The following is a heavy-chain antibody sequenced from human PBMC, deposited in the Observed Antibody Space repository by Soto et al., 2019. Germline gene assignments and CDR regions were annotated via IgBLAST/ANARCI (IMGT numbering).Heavy chain of an antibody. J-gene: IGHJ4*02. D-gene: IGHD6-13*01. Sequence: GGSLRLSCAASGFTFSSYAMSWVRQAPGKGLEWVSAISGSGGSTYYADSVKGRFTISSDNSKNTLYLQMNSLRAEDTAVYYSAKDSTYSSSWYFGYWGQGTLVTVSS. CDR2: ISGSGGST. CDR1: GFTFSSYA. CDR3: AKDSTYSSSWYFGY. V-gene: IGHV3-23*01.